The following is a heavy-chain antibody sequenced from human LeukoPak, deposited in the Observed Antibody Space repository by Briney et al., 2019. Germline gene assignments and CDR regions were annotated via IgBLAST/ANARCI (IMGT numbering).Heavy chain of an antibody. CDR3: ATRWVLTGEPY. J-gene: IGHJ4*02. Sequence: PSETLSLTCAVSGGSISSTEWYTWVRQPPGQGLEWIGEIHHSGGTNYNVSLKSRVTISLDKSKNQFSLDLTSMNAADTAVYYCATRWVLTGEPYWGQGTLVTVSS. V-gene: IGHV4-4*02. CDR1: GGSISSTEW. D-gene: IGHD7-27*01. CDR2: IHHSGGT.